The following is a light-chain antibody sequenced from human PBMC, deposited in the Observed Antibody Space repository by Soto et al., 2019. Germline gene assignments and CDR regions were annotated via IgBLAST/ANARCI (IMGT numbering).Light chain of an antibody. V-gene: IGKV3-15*01. CDR1: QSVSRN. Sequence: EVVLTQSPATLSVSPGDRATLSCRASQSVSRNLAWYQQKPGQAPRLLIYVASTRATGVPARFSGSVSATEFTLSISSLQSEDVAVYYCQQYGDWPPETFGQGTKLEI. CDR2: VAS. CDR3: QQYGDWPPET. J-gene: IGKJ2*01.